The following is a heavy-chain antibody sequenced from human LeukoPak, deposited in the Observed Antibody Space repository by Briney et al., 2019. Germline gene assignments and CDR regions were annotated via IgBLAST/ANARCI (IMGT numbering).Heavy chain of an antibody. CDR2: IYPGDSDT. D-gene: IGHD2-2*02. CDR3: ARLWAHCSSTSCYTSYYYYYYMDV. Sequence: GESLKISCKGSGYSFTSYWIGWVRQMPGKGLEWMGIIYPGDSDTRNSPSFQGQVTISADKSISTAYLQWSSLKASDTAMYYCARLWAHCSSTSCYTSYYYYYYMDVWGKGTTVTVSS. V-gene: IGHV5-51*01. J-gene: IGHJ6*03. CDR1: GYSFTSYW.